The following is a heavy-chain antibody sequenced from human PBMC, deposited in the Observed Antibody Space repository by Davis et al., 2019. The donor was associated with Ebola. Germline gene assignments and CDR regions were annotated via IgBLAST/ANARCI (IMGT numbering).Heavy chain of an antibody. CDR1: GFTFSSYA. CDR3: AKVRWPDDAFDI. J-gene: IGHJ3*02. D-gene: IGHD1-14*01. Sequence: GESLKISCAASGFTFSSYAMHWVRQAPGKGLEWVAVISYDGSNKYYADSVKGRFTISRDNSKNTLYLQMNSLRAEDTAVYYCAKVRWPDDAFDIWGQGTMVTVSS. V-gene: IGHV3-30-3*01. CDR2: ISYDGSNK.